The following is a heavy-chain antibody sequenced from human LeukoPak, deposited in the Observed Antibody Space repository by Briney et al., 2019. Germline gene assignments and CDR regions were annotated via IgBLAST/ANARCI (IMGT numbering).Heavy chain of an antibody. CDR3: ARAPTREGGGAFFDY. J-gene: IGHJ4*02. V-gene: IGHV4-4*07. CDR1: GGSISSYY. CDR2: IYSSGST. Sequence: PGSLSLTCTVSGGSISSYYWSWIRQPAGKGLEWIGRIYSSGSTNYNPSLKSRVTMSVDTSKNQFSLNLSSVTAADTAVYYCARAPTREGGGAFFDYWGQGTLVSVSS. D-gene: IGHD3-16*01.